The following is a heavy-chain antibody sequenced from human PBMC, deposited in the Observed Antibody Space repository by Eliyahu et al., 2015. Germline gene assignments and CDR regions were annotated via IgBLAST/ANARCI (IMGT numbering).Heavy chain of an antibody. CDR3: ASLYDSSGYYSLAFDI. D-gene: IGHD3-22*01. CDR1: GXXXXXNY. V-gene: IGHV3-53*01. J-gene: IGHJ3*02. CDR2: IYSGGST. Sequence: EVQLVESGGGLIQPGGSLXLSCAASGXXXXXNYMXWVRQAPGKGLEWVSIIYSGGSTYYADSVQGRFTISRDNSKNTLYLQMNSLRAEDTAVYYCASLYDSSGYYSLAFDIWGQGTMVTVSS.